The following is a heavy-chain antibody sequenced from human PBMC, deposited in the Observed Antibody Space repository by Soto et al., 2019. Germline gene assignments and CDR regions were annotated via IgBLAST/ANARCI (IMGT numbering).Heavy chain of an antibody. CDR1: GFTFSSYG. CDR3: AVDYYDSSGYYPGPFDY. J-gene: IGHJ4*02. Sequence: VGSLRLSCAASGFTFSSYGMHWVRQAPGKGLEWVAVISYDGSNKYYADSVKGRFTISRDNSKNTLYLQMNSLRAEDTAVYYCAVDYYDSSGYYPGPFDYWGQGTLVTVSS. V-gene: IGHV3-30*03. D-gene: IGHD3-22*01. CDR2: ISYDGSNK.